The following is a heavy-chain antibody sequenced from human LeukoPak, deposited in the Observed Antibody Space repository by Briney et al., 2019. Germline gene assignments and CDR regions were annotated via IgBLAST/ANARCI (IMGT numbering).Heavy chain of an antibody. CDR2: IKQDGSEK. J-gene: IGHJ4*02. Sequence: SGGSLRLSCAASGFTFSSYWMSWVRQAPGKGLEWVANIKQDGSEKYYVDSVKGRFTISRDNAKNSLYLQMNSLRAEDTAVYYCAKDDRGLVLDIVQPVFDYWGQGTLVTVSS. D-gene: IGHD2-8*01. V-gene: IGHV3-7*03. CDR3: AKDDRGLVLDIVQPVFDY. CDR1: GFTFSSYW.